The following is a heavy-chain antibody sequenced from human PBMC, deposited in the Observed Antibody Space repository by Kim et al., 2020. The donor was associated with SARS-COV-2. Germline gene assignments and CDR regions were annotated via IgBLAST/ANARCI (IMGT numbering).Heavy chain of an antibody. CDR3: AKGGDVKWLAEN. J-gene: IGHJ4*02. D-gene: IGHD6-19*01. V-gene: IGHV3-23*01. Sequence: DADAVKGRSTSSGDNSKNTLYLQMNSLRAEDTAVYYCAKGGDVKWLAENWGQGTLVTVSS.